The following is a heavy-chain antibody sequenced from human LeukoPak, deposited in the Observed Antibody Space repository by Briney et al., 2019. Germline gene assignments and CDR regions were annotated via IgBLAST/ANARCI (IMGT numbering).Heavy chain of an antibody. V-gene: IGHV1-46*01. Sequence: GASVKVSCKASGYTFTSYYMHWVRQAPGQGLEWMGIINPSGGSTSYAQKFQGRVTMPRDTSTSTFHMELSSLRSEDTAVYYCAREAGCSGGSCYFDYWGQGTLVTVSS. CDR3: AREAGCSGGSCYFDY. CDR1: GYTFTSYY. D-gene: IGHD2-15*01. CDR2: INPSGGST. J-gene: IGHJ4*02.